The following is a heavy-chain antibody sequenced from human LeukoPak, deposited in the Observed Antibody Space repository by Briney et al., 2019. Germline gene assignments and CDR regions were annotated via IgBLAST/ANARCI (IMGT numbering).Heavy chain of an antibody. D-gene: IGHD3-22*01. V-gene: IGHV3-23*01. CDR2: ISGSGGST. CDR3: AKTLYYYDSSGYYYFDY. J-gene: IGHJ4*02. CDR1: GFTFSSYA. Sequence: HAGGSLRLSCAASGFTFSSYAMSWVRQAPGKGLEWVSAISGSGGSTYYADSVKGRFTISRDNSKNTLYLQMNSLRAEDTAVYYCAKTLYYYDSSGYYYFDYWAREPWSPSPQ.